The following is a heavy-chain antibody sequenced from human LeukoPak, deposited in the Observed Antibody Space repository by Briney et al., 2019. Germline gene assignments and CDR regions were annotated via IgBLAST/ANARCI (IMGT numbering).Heavy chain of an antibody. V-gene: IGHV3-23*01. Sequence: GGSLRPSCAASGFTFNTYAMTWVRQAPGKGLEWVSSISGSGGRTYYADSVKGRFTISRDNSQNTLYLQMNSLRAEDTAVYYCAKDIRPTVARWFDPWGQGTLVTVSS. CDR1: GFTFNTYA. D-gene: IGHD4-23*01. CDR3: AKDIRPTVARWFDP. CDR2: ISGSGGRT. J-gene: IGHJ5*02.